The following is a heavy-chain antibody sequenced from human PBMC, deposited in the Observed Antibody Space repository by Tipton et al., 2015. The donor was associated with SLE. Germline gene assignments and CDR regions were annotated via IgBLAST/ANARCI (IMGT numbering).Heavy chain of an antibody. CDR3: ARGGASVLIRNCYFDY. D-gene: IGHD2-8*01. J-gene: IGHJ4*01. CDR2: IYYSGST. V-gene: IGHV4-39*07. Sequence: TLSLTCTVSGGSISSGGHYWGWIRQPPGKGLEWIGSIYYSGSTYYNPSLKSRVSISVDTSKNQFFLNLHSVTAADTAVYYCARGGASVLIRNCYFDYWGQGSLVTVSS. CDR1: GGSISSGGHY.